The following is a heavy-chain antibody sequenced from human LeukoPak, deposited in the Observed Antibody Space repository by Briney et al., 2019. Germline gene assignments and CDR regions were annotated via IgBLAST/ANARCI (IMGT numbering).Heavy chain of an antibody. D-gene: IGHD4-23*01. CDR1: GFTFRSYA. J-gene: IGHJ6*03. CDR2: ISSSGSTI. CDR3: ARTAVVTHYYYYYMDV. Sequence: PGGSLRLSCAASGFTFRSYAMNWVRQAPGKGLEWVSYISSSGSTIYYADSVKGRFTISRDNAKNSLYLQMNSLRAEDTAVYYCARTAVVTHYYYYYMDVWGKGTTVTVSS. V-gene: IGHV3-48*04.